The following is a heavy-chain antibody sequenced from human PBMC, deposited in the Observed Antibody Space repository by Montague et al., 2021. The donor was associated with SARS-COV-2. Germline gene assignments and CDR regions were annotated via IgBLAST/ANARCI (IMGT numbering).Heavy chain of an antibody. V-gene: IGHV3-23*01. CDR3: AKDRGTQQLVRRWFDP. J-gene: IGHJ5*02. Sequence: SLRLSCAASGFTFSSYAMSWVRQAPGKGLEWVSTISGTDAGTYYADSVKGRFTISRDNSKNTLYLQMNSLRAEDTAVYYCAKDRGTQQLVRRWFDPWGQGTLVTVSS. CDR1: GFTFSSYA. CDR2: ISGTDAGT. D-gene: IGHD6-13*01.